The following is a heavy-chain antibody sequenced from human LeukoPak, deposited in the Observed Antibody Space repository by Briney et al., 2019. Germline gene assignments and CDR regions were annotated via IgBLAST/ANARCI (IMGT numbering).Heavy chain of an antibody. Sequence: GGSLRLSCAASGFTFSSYEMNWVRQAPGKGLEWVSYISSGSTIYDADSVKGRFTISRDNAKNSLYLQMNSLRAEDTAVYYCARESIAVAGAPFDYWGQGTLVAVSS. CDR2: ISSGSTI. CDR3: ARESIAVAGAPFDY. J-gene: IGHJ4*02. CDR1: GFTFSSYE. D-gene: IGHD6-19*01. V-gene: IGHV3-48*03.